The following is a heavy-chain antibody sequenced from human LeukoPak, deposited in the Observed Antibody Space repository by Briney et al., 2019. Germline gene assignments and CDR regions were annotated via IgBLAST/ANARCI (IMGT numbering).Heavy chain of an antibody. Sequence: SETLSLTCAVYGGSFSGYYWSWIRRPPGKGLEWIGEINHSGSTNYNPSLKSRVTISVDTSKNQFSLKLSSVTAADTAVYYCARGGGAIAVAANVFDYWGQGTLVTVSS. J-gene: IGHJ4*02. V-gene: IGHV4-34*01. CDR3: ARGGGAIAVAANVFDY. D-gene: IGHD6-19*01. CDR1: GGSFSGYY. CDR2: INHSGST.